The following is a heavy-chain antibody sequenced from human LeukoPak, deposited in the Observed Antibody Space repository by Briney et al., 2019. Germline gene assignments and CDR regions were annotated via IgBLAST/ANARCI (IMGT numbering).Heavy chain of an antibody. CDR1: GYTFTNYD. V-gene: IGHV1-8*03. J-gene: IGHJ4*02. D-gene: IGHD6-19*01. CDR2: MNPNSANT. CDR3: ARGLIAVAGTNY. Sequence: ASVKVTCKASGYTFTNYDINWVRQATGQGLEWMGWMNPNSANTGYALEFQGRVTITMNTSTSTAYMELSSLRSEDTAVYYCARGLIAVAGTNYWGQGTLVTVSS.